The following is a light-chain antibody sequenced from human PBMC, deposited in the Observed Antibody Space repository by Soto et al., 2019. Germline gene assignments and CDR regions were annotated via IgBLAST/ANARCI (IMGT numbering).Light chain of an antibody. V-gene: IGLV1-47*01. CDR2: INN. J-gene: IGLJ3*02. CDR3: AAWDDRLSVRL. Sequence: QSVLTQPPSASGTPGQRVTISCSGSSSNIGSNSVFWYQQLPGAAPTLLIYINNQRPSGVPDRFSGSKSGTSASLAISGLRSEDEADYHCAAWDDRLSVRLFGGGTKLTVL. CDR1: SSNIGSNS.